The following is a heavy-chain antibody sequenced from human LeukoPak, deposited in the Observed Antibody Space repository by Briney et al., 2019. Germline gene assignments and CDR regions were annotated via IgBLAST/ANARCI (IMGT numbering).Heavy chain of an antibody. J-gene: IGHJ4*02. V-gene: IGHV5-10-1*01. D-gene: IGHD3-10*01. Sequence: GESLKISCQGSGYSFTSYWISWVRQMPGKGLEWMGRIDPTDSSTTYSPSFQGLVSISADESITTAYLQWSSLKASDTAMYYCARLRWPRGGRSSFDYWGQGALVTVSS. CDR3: ARLRWPRGGRSSFDY. CDR1: GYSFTSYW. CDR2: IDPTDSST.